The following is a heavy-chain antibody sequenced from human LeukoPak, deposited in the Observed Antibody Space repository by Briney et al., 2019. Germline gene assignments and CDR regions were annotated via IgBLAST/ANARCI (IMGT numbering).Heavy chain of an antibody. CDR1: GGSFSGYY. V-gene: IGHV4-34*01. CDR3: ARRPRGVIIKTWFDS. D-gene: IGHD3-10*01. CDR2: INHSGSA. J-gene: IGHJ5*01. Sequence: KPSETLSLTCAVYGGSFSGYYWSWIRQPPGKGLEWIGEINHSGSANYNPSLKSRVTIFLDTSKNQFSLNLSSVTAADTAVYYCARRPRGVIIKTWFDSWGQGTLVTVSS.